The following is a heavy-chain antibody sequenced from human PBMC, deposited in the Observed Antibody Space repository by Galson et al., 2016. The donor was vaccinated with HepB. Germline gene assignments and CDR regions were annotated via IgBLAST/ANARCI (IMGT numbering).Heavy chain of an antibody. J-gene: IGHJ6*02. CDR3: ARCHYVYYYGSGSYRYYYGMNV. CDR2: IYYSGST. V-gene: IGHV4-39*01. CDR1: GGSISSSNYY. Sequence: SETLSLTCTVSGGSISSSNYYWGWIRQPPGKGLEWIGNIYYSGSTYYNPSLKSRVTISVDTSKNQFSLKLSSVTAADTAVYYCARCHYVYYYGSGSYRYYYGMNVWGQGTTVTVSS. D-gene: IGHD3-10*01.